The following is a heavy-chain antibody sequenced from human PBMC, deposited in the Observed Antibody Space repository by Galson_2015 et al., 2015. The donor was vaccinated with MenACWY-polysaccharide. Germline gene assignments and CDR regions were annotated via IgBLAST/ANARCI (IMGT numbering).Heavy chain of an antibody. V-gene: IGHV3-74*01. J-gene: IGHJ3*02. Sequence: SLRLSCAASGFTFSSYWMHWVRQAPGKGLVWVSRINSDGSSTSYADSVKGRFTISRDNAKNTLYLQMNSLRAEDTAVYYCARDLGIVVARGWVQLDHNAFDIWGQGT. D-gene: IGHD1-1*01. CDR3: ARDLGIVVARGWVQLDHNAFDI. CDR1: GFTFSSYW. CDR2: INSDGSST.